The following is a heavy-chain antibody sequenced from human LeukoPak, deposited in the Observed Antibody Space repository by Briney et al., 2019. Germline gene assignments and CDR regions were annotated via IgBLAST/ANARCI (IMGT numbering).Heavy chain of an antibody. V-gene: IGHV3-33*01. D-gene: IGHD2-15*01. CDR1: GFTFSSYG. CDR2: IWYDGSNK. CDR3: ATQSWVAAGDY. Sequence: GGSLRLSCAASGFTFSSYGMHWVRQAPGKGLEWVAVIWYDGSNKYYADSVKGRFTISRDNSKNTLYLQMNSLRAEDTAVYYCATQSWVAAGDYWGQGTLVTVSS. J-gene: IGHJ4*02.